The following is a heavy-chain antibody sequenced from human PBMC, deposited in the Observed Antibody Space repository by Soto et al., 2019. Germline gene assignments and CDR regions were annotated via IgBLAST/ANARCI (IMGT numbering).Heavy chain of an antibody. CDR3: ANSNILEWLSLGLPKEYFQH. V-gene: IGHV3-23*01. CDR1: GFTFSSYA. D-gene: IGHD3-3*01. Sequence: PGGSLRLSCAASGFTFSSYAMSWVRQAPGKGLEWVSAISGSGGSTYYADSVKGRFTISRDNSKNTLYLQMNGLRAEDTAVYYCANSNILEWLSLGLPKEYFQHWGQGTLVTVS. CDR2: ISGSGGST. J-gene: IGHJ1*01.